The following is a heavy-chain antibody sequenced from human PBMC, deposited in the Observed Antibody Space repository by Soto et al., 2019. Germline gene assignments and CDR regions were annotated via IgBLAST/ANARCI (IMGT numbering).Heavy chain of an antibody. CDR2: ISSAGGT. D-gene: IGHD3-3*01. CDR3: ARDELGGAYDFWH. V-gene: IGHV3-66*01. J-gene: IGHJ4*02. Sequence: EVQLVESGGGLVQPGGSLRLSCAASGITVTNCFMTWVRQAPGKGLEWVSVISSAGGTYYADSVKGRFTISRDNYRNTLYLQKNPLRAEDTAVYYCARDELGGAYDFWHGGQGTLVTVSS. CDR1: GITVTNCF.